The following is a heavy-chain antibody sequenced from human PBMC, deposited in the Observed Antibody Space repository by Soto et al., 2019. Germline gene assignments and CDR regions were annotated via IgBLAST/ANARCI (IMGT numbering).Heavy chain of an antibody. D-gene: IGHD5-18*01. J-gene: IGHJ5*02. CDR1: GYTFTSYG. CDR2: ISPYNGNT. V-gene: IGHV1-18*01. CDR3: AGVGGGTAWVSTALDCSAP. Sequence: GASVKVSCKASGYTFTSYGISWVRQAPGQGLEWMGWISPYNGNTNYAQMLQGRVTMTTDTSTNTAYMELRSLRSDDTAVYYCAGVGGGTAWVSTALDCSAPGGQGTLVPVS.